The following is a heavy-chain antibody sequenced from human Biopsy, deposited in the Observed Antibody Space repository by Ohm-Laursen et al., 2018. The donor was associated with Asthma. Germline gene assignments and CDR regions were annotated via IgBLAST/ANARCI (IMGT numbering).Heavy chain of an antibody. CDR1: GYTFNSAG. CDR2: ISVYNGNT. J-gene: IGHJ6*02. Sequence: ALVKVSCKTSGYTFNSAGITWVRQAPGQGLEWMGWISVYNGNTKVAQKLQDRVTMIIDTSTSTAYMELRSLRSDDTAVYFCARAVDYSHYYGIDVWGQGTTVTVS. D-gene: IGHD3-10*01. CDR3: ARAVDYSHYYGIDV. V-gene: IGHV1-18*01.